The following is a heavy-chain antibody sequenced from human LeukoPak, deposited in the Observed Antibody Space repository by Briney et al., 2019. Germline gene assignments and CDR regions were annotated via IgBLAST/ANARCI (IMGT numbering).Heavy chain of an antibody. J-gene: IGHJ6*04. CDR2: IYYSGST. CDR3: ARDLGMVRGVMYGMDV. V-gene: IGHV4-59*01. CDR1: GSSISSYY. D-gene: IGHD3-10*01. Sequence: PSEPLSLTCTVSGSSISSYYWSWIRQPPGKGLEWIGYIYYSGSTNYNPSLKSRVTISVDTSKNQFSLKLSSVTAADTAVYYCARDLGMVRGVMYGMDVWGKGTTVTVSS.